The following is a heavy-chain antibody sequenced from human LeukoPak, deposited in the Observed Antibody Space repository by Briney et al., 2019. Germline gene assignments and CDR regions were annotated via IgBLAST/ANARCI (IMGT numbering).Heavy chain of an antibody. J-gene: IGHJ4*02. D-gene: IGHD3-10*01. CDR3: AGNPSTVVRGADY. V-gene: IGHV3-21*01. CDR1: GFTFSSYT. CDR2: ISSSSSYI. Sequence: PGGSLRLSCAASGFTFSSYTMNWVRQAPGKGLEWVSSISSSSSYIYYADSVEGRFTISRDNAKNSLDLQMNSLRAEDTAVYYCAGNPSTVVRGADYWAQGTLVTVSS.